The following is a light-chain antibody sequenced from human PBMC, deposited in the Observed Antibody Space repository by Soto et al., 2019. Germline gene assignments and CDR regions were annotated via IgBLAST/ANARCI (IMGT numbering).Light chain of an antibody. CDR2: GAS. CDR3: QQYGSSPPVT. V-gene: IGKV3-20*01. Sequence: EIVLTQSPGTLSLSPGERATLSCRASQSVSSNYLAWYQQKPGQAPRLLIYGASSRATGIPDRFSGSGSATDFTLTISRLEPEDFAVYYCQQYGSSPPVTFGGGTKVEIK. J-gene: IGKJ4*01. CDR1: QSVSSNY.